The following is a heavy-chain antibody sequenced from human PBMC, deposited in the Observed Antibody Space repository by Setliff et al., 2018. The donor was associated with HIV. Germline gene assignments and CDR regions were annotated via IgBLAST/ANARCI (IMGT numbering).Heavy chain of an antibody. J-gene: IGHJ4*02. V-gene: IGHV4-61*01. CDR1: GVSINSVLYS. CDR2: IYSTGDT. D-gene: IGHD3-22*01. CDR3: ARVRLTMIMMVDYFDQ. Sequence: SETLSLTCTVSGVSINSVLYSWSWIRQPPGKGLEWVGHIYSTGDTNYNPSLKSRVTLSADTSKNQLSLSLTSVTAADTAVYYCARVRLTMIMMVDYFDQWGQGTLVTVSS.